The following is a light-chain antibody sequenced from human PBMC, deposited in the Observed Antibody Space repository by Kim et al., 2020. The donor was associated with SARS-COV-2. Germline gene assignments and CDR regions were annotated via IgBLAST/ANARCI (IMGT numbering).Light chain of an antibody. CDR3: QQGFASPWT. V-gene: IGKV1-39*01. J-gene: IGKJ1*01. Sequence: DIQMTQSPSSLSASVGDRVAITCRASQTIKTYLNWYQQKPGKAPKLLIYATSTLQSGVPSRFSGSGSETDFTLTISSLQVEDVATYYCQQGFASPWTFGRGTKVDIK. CDR1: QTIKTY. CDR2: ATS.